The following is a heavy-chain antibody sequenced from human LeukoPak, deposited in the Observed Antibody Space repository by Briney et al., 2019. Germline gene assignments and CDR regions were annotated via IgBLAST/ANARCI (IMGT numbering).Heavy chain of an antibody. CDR1: GGTFSSYA. Sequence: AASVKVSCKASGGTFSSYAISWVRQAPGQGLEWMGRIIPILGIANYAQKFQGRVTITADKSTSTAYMELSSLRSEDTAVYYCARPEDIVVVPAAEFYYYYYGMDVWGQGTTVTVSS. CDR2: IIPILGIA. CDR3: ARPEDIVVVPAAEFYYYYYGMDV. D-gene: IGHD2-2*01. V-gene: IGHV1-69*04. J-gene: IGHJ6*02.